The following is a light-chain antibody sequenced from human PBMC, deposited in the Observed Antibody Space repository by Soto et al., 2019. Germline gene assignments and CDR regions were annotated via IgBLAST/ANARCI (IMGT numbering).Light chain of an antibody. V-gene: IGKV3D-15*01. CDR2: GAS. Sequence: EMVMAQSRTSLSLARGRTATLSCRASQRVGINLAWYQQKPGQAPRLLIYGASNRATGIPDRFSGSGSGTEFTLTLRCLQSEDFAVYYCQPYHTWPLTFAGGTKVDIK. CDR3: QPYHTWPLT. J-gene: IGKJ4*01. CDR1: QRVGIN.